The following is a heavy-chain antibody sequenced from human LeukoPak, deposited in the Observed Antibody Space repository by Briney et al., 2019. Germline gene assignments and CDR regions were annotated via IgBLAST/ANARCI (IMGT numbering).Heavy chain of an antibody. CDR2: IHPSGGST. CDR1: GYTFTSYG. D-gene: IGHD3-22*01. CDR3: ARDQPDSSGAFDY. Sequence: ASVKVSCKASGYTFTSYGISWVRQAPGQGLEWMGIIHPSGGSTSYPQKFQGRVTMTRDTSTSTVYMELSSLRSEDTAVYYCARDQPDSSGAFDYWGQGTLVTVSS. J-gene: IGHJ4*02. V-gene: IGHV1-46*01.